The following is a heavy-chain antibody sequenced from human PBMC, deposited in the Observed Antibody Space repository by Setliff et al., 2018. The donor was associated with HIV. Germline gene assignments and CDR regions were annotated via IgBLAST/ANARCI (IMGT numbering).Heavy chain of an antibody. J-gene: IGHJ3*02. Sequence: GSLRLSCTGSGFRFGDYAVSWVRQAPGKGLEWVSVIYSGGSTYYADSVKGRFTISRDNSKNTLYLQMNSLRAEDTAVYYCARVGYSSSWYWAGAFDIWGQGTMVTVSS. CDR3: ARVGYSSSWYWAGAFDI. V-gene: IGHV3-53*01. D-gene: IGHD6-13*01. CDR2: IYSGGST. CDR1: GFRFGDYA.